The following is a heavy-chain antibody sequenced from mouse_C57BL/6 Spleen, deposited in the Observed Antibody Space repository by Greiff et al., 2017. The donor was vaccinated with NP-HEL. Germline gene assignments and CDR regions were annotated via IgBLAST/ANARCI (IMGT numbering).Heavy chain of an antibody. V-gene: IGHV1-55*01. D-gene: IGHD2-3*01. J-gene: IGHJ3*01. CDR2: IYPGSGST. CDR3: ARGIYDGYYLAWFAY. CDR1: GYTFTSYW. Sequence: QFHVKQPGAELVKPGASVKMSCKASGYTFTSYWITWVKQRPGQGLEWIGDIYPGSGSTNYNEKFKSKATLTVDTSSSTAYMQLSSLTSEDSAVYYCARGIYDGYYLAWFAYWGQGTLVTVSA.